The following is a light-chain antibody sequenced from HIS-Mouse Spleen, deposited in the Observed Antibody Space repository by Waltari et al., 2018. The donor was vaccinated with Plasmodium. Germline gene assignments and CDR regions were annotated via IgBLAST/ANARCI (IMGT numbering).Light chain of an antibody. V-gene: IGLV3-21*02. J-gene: IGLJ2*01. CDR2: DDS. Sequence: SYVLTQPPSVSVAPGQTARITCGGNNIGSKSVHWYQQKPGQAPVLAVYDDSDRPSGIPERFFGSNSGNTAAVTFSRVEAGDEADYYGQVWDRSSDHPVFGGGTKLTVL. CDR1: NIGSKS. CDR3: QVWDRSSDHPV.